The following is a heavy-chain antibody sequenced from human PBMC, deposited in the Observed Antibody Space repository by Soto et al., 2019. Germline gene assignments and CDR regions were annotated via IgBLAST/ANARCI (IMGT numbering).Heavy chain of an antibody. Sequence: GESLKISCKGSGYSFTSYWIGWVRQMPGKGLEWMGIIYPGDSDTRYSPSFQGQVTISADKSISTAYLQWSSLKASDTAMYYCARQGSSGHKYYYCGMDVWGQGTTVTVSS. CDR2: IYPGDSDT. CDR3: ARQGSSGHKYYYCGMDV. V-gene: IGHV5-51*01. J-gene: IGHJ6*02. CDR1: GYSFTSYW.